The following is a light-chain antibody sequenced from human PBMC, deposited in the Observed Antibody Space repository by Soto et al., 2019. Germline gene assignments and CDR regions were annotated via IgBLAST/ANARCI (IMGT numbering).Light chain of an antibody. Sequence: DIQMTQSPSTLSASVGDRVTITCRASQSISSWLAWYQQKPGKVPKLLIYKASTLETGVPSRFSGSGSGKEFPLTITSLQPDDFATYYCQQYNAYSRTFGQGTKVEIK. CDR3: QQYNAYSRT. CDR1: QSISSW. CDR2: KAS. J-gene: IGKJ1*01. V-gene: IGKV1-5*03.